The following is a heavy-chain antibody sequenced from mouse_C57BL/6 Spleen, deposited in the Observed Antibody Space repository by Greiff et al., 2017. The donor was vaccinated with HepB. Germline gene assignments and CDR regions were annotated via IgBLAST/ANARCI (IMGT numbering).Heavy chain of an antibody. V-gene: IGHV5-6-3*01. J-gene: IGHJ2*01. Sequence: EVQRVESGGGLVQPGGSLKLSCAASGFTFSSYGMSWVRQTPDKRLELVATINSNGCSTYYPDSVKGRFTISRDNAKNTLYLQMSSLKSEDTAMYYGARMARTINWGQGTTLTGSS. CDR1: GFTFSSYG. CDR3: ARMARTIN. CDR2: INSNGCST.